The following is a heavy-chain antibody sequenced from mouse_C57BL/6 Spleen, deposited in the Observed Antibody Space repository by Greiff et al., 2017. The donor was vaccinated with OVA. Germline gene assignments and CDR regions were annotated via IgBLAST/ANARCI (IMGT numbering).Heavy chain of an antibody. J-gene: IGHJ3*01. CDR3: AHRGPYYELAY. Sequence: QVQLKESGPGLVAPSQSLSITCTVSGFSLTSYGVDWVRQSPGKGLEWLGVIWGVGSTNYNSALKSRLGINKDNSKSQVFLKINSLQTDDPAMYYCAHRGPYYELAYWGQGTLVTVSA. D-gene: IGHD1-1*02. CDR1: GFSLTSYG. CDR2: IWGVGST. V-gene: IGHV2-6*01.